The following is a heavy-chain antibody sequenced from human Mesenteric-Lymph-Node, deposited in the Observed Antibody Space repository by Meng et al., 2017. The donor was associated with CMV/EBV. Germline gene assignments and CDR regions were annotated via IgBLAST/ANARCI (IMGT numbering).Heavy chain of an antibody. Sequence: SISSGDYYWSWIRQHPVKGLEWIGYICHSGYTYYNPSLRSRVTMSLDTSKNQFSLSLSSVTAADTAVYFCARDSYVTMVRGVGHFNLWGRGTLVTVSS. CDR3: ARDSYVTMVRGVGHFNL. D-gene: IGHD3-10*01. CDR1: SISSGDYY. V-gene: IGHV4-31*02. J-gene: IGHJ2*01. CDR2: ICHSGYT.